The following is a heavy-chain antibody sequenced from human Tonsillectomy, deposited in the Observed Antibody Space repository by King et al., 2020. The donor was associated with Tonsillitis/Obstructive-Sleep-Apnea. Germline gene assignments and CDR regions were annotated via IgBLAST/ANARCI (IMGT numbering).Heavy chain of an antibody. CDR2: INTNTENP. CDR1: GYTFTNYA. D-gene: IGHD2-2*02. J-gene: IGHJ6*04. V-gene: IGHV7-4-1*02. Sequence: VQLVQSGSELMKPGASVKVSCKASGYTFTNYAMNWVRQAPGQGLEWMGWINTNTENPTYAQGFTGRFVFSLDTSVGTAYLQISSLKAEDTAVYYCALPSCSSTICYNSAGLDVWGKGTTVTVSS. CDR3: ALPSCSSTICYNSAGLDV.